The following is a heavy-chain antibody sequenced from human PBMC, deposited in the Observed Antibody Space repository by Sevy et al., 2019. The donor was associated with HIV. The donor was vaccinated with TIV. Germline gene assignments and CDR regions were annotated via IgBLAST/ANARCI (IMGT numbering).Heavy chain of an antibody. Sequence: ASVKVSCKASGYRFTGYYMHWVRQAPGQGLEWMGWINPHSGGTNSAQKFQGRVTMTRDTSISTAHMELSRLRFDDTAVYYCARDAAIAAQGELDPWGQGTLVTVSS. D-gene: IGHD6-13*01. CDR3: ARDAAIAAQGELDP. CDR1: GYRFTGYY. CDR2: INPHSGGT. J-gene: IGHJ5*02. V-gene: IGHV1-2*02.